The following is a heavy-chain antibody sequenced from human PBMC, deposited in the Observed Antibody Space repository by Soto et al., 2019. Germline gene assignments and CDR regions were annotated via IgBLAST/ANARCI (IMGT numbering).Heavy chain of an antibody. Sequence: TSETLSLTCTVSGGSIGTYYWSWIRQPPGKGLEWIGYIYYSGNTNYNPSLKRRVSISVDTSKNQFSLKLSSVTAADTAVYYCARKYSGYDYDYWGQGTLVTVSS. V-gene: IGHV4-59*12. D-gene: IGHD5-12*01. J-gene: IGHJ4*02. CDR2: IYYSGNT. CDR1: GGSIGTYY. CDR3: ARKYSGYDYDY.